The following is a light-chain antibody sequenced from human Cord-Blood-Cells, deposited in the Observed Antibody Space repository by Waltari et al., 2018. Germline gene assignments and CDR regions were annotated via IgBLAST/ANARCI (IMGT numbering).Light chain of an antibody. J-gene: IGLJ3*02. V-gene: IGLV1-44*01. CDR1: SSNIGSNT. CDR3: AAWDDSLNGPV. CDR2: SNN. Sequence: QSVLTQPPSASGTPRQRVTISCSGSSSNIGSNTVNWYQQLPGTAPKPLIYSNNQRPSGVPDRFSGSKSGTSASLAISGLQSEDEADYYCAAWDDSLNGPVFGGGTKLTVL.